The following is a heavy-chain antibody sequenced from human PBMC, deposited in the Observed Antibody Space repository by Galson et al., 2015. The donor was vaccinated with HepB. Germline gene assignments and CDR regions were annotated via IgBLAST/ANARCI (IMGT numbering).Heavy chain of an antibody. Sequence: SLRLSCAASGFTFSGSAMHWVRQASGKGLEWVGRIRSKANSYATAYAVSVKGRFTISRDDSKNTAYLQMNSLKTEDTAVYYCTRHRDYYYGSGSYYNWGQGTLVTVSS. J-gene: IGHJ4*02. CDR1: GFTFSGSA. CDR3: TRHRDYYYGSGSYYN. D-gene: IGHD3-10*01. V-gene: IGHV3-73*01. CDR2: IRSKANSYAT.